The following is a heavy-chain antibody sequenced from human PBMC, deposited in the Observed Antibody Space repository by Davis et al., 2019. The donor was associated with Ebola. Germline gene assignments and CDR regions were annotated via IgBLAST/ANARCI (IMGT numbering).Heavy chain of an antibody. J-gene: IGHJ4*02. V-gene: IGHV3-23*01. CDR1: GFTFSSYA. CDR2: ITNSGSDT. Sequence: PGGSLRLSCAASGFTFSSYAMSWVRQAPGRGLEWVSSITNSGSDTYYADSVKGRFTISRDNSKNTLYLQMNSLRAEDTAVYYCARAPSIVVVVAAKKGPLDYWGQGTLVTVSS. D-gene: IGHD2-15*01. CDR3: ARAPSIVVVVAAKKGPLDY.